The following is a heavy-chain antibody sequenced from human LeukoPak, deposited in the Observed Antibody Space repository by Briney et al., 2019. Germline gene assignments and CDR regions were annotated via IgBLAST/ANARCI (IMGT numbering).Heavy chain of an antibody. J-gene: IGHJ4*02. Sequence: SETLSLTCAVYGGSFSGYYWSWIRQPPGKGLEWIGEINHSGSTNYNPSLKSRVTISVDTSKKQFSLNLSSVTAADTAVYYCARHNAATGGTHFDYWGQGTLVTVSS. CDR1: GGSFSGYY. CDR3: ARHNAATGGTHFDY. CDR2: INHSGST. D-gene: IGHD6-13*01. V-gene: IGHV4-34*01.